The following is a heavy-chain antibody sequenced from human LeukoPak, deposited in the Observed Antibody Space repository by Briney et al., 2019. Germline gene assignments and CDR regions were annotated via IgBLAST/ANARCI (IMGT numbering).Heavy chain of an antibody. CDR2: ISYDGSNK. V-gene: IGHV3-30*04. CDR1: GFTFSSYA. J-gene: IGHJ5*02. Sequence: SGGSLRLSCAASGFTFSSYAMHWVRQAPGKGLEWVAVISYDGSNKYYADSVKGRFTISRDNSKNTLYLQMNSLRAEDTAVYYCARDYGDILAISEPYNWFDPWGQGTLVTVSS. CDR3: ARDYGDILAISEPYNWFDP. D-gene: IGHD3-9*01.